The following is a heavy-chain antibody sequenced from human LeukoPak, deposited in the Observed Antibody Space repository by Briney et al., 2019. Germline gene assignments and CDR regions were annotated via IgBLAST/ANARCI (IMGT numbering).Heavy chain of an antibody. V-gene: IGHV1-24*01. CDR2: FDPEDGET. D-gene: IGHD5-18*01. CDR1: GYTLTELS. J-gene: IGHJ4*02. CDR3: ARKAPGYSYGLDY. Sequence: GASVKVSCKVSGYTLTELSMHWVRQAPGKGLEWMGGFDPEDGETIYAQKFQGRVTMTRDTSTSTVYMELSSLRSEDTAVYYCARKAPGYSYGLDYWGQGTLVTVSS.